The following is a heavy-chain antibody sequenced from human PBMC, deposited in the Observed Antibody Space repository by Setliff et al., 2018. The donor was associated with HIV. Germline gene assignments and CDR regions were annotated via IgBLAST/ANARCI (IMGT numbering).Heavy chain of an antibody. J-gene: IGHJ6*03. D-gene: IGHD7-27*01. Sequence: ASVKVSCKASGYTFTSYGISWVRQAPGQGLEWMGWISAYNGNTNSAQKLQGRVTMTTDTSTSTAYMELRSLRSDDTAVYYCARAATPNWGYHYYYYMDVWGKGTTVTV. V-gene: IGHV1-18*01. CDR2: ISAYNGNT. CDR3: ARAATPNWGYHYYYYMDV. CDR1: GYTFTSYG.